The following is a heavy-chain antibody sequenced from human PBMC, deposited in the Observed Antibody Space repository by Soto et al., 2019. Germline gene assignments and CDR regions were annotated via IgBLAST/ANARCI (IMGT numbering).Heavy chain of an antibody. CDR3: ARDQAGIAVAGTGSGDAFDI. Sequence: GGSLRLSCAASGFTFSNYGMHWVRQAPGKGLELVAVISNDGSNKYYADSVKGRFTISRDNSKNTLYLQMGSLRAEDMAVYYWARDQAGIAVAGTGSGDAFDIWGQGTMVTVSS. CDR2: ISNDGSNK. CDR1: GFTFSNYG. D-gene: IGHD6-19*01. V-gene: IGHV3-30*03. J-gene: IGHJ3*02.